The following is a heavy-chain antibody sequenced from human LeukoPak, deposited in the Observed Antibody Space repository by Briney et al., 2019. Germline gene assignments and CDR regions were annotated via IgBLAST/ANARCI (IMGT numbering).Heavy chain of an antibody. D-gene: IGHD1-26*01. V-gene: IGHV4-30-4*08. J-gene: IGHJ3*02. Sequence: PSQTLSLTCTVSGGSISSGDYYWSWIRQPPGKGLEWIGYIYYSGSTYYNPSLKSRVTISVDTSKNQFSLKLSSVTAADTAVYYCARGPQWELLGDAFDIWGQGTMVTVSS. CDR2: IYYSGST. CDR1: GGSISSGDYY. CDR3: ARGPQWELLGDAFDI.